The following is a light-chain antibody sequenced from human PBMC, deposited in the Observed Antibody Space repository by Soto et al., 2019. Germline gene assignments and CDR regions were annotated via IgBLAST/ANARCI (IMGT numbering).Light chain of an antibody. V-gene: IGKV1-5*01. CDR2: DAS. CDR3: QQYNSYSPAYT. Sequence: DIQMTQSPSTLSASVGDRVTITCRASQSISSWLAWYQQKPGKAPKLLIYDASSLESGVPSRFSGSGSGTEFPLPVSSLQPDDFATYYCQQYNSYSPAYTFGQGTKLEIK. CDR1: QSISSW. J-gene: IGKJ2*01.